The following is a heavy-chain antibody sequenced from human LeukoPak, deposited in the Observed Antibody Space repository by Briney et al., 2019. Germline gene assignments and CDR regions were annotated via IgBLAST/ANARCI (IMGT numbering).Heavy chain of an antibody. V-gene: IGHV3-7*03. CDR1: GFTFSSYW. CDR2: IKQDGSEK. J-gene: IGHJ6*02. Sequence: GGSLRLSCAASGFTFSSYWMSWVRQAPGKGLEWVANIKQDGSEKYYVDSVKGRFTISRDNAKNSLYLQMNSLRAEDTVVYYCARIAVAVYYYGMDVWGQGTTVTVSS. CDR3: ARIAVAVYYYGMDV. D-gene: IGHD6-19*01.